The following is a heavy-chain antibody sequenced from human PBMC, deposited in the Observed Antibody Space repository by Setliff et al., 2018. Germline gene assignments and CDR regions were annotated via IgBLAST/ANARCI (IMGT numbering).Heavy chain of an antibody. CDR1: GYTFTGYY. CDR2: INPNSGGT. Sequence: GASVKVSCKASGYTFTGYYMHWVRQAPGQGLEWMGRINPNSGGTNYAQKFQGRVTMTRDTSISTAYMELSRLISDDTAVYYCARVKAPALYYYMDVWGKGTTVTVSS. J-gene: IGHJ6*03. V-gene: IGHV1-2*06. D-gene: IGHD3-16*02. CDR3: ARVKAPALYYYMDV.